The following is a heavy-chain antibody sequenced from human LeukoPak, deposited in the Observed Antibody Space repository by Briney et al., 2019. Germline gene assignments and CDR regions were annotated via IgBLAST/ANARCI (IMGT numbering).Heavy chain of an antibody. CDR2: IYHSGST. CDR3: AREDFWSGFHYGMDV. V-gene: IGHV4-30-2*01. D-gene: IGHD3-3*01. CDR1: GGSISSGGYS. Sequence: EASETLSLTCAVSGGSISSGGYSWSWIRQPPGKGLEWIGYIYHSGSTYYNPSLKSRVTISVDRSKNQFSLKLSSVTAADTAVYYCAREDFWSGFHYGMDVWGQGTTVTVSS. J-gene: IGHJ6*02.